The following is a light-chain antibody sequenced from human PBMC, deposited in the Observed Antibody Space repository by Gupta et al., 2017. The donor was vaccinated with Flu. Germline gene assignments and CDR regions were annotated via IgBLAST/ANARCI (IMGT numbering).Light chain of an antibody. Sequence: IVMTQSPLSLTVTPGEPASISCRSSQSLLHSNGYNYLDWYVQKPGQSPQLLIYLGSNRASGVPDRFSGSGSGTDFTLKISRVEADDVGVYYCMQALQTPTFGGGTKVEL. J-gene: IGKJ4*01. CDR2: LGS. V-gene: IGKV2-28*01. CDR1: QSLLHSNGYNY. CDR3: MQALQTPT.